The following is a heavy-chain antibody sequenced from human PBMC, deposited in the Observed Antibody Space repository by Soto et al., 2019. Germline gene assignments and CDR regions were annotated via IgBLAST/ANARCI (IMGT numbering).Heavy chain of an antibody. D-gene: IGHD3-22*01. J-gene: IGHJ3*02. Sequence: QVQLVESGGGVVQPGRSLRLSCAASGFTFSSYGMHWFRQAPGKGLEWVAVISYDGSNKYYADSVKGRFTISRDNSKNTLYLQMNSLRAEDTAVYYCAKEYYYDSSGYYYVGAFDIWGQGTMVTVSS. CDR1: GFTFSSYG. CDR3: AKEYYYDSSGYYYVGAFDI. CDR2: ISYDGSNK. V-gene: IGHV3-30*18.